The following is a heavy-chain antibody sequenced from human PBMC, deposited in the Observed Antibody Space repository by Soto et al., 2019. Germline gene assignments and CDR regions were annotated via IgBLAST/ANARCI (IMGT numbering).Heavy chain of an antibody. Sequence: ASVKVSCKASGYTFTSYGISWVRQAPGQGLEWMGWISAYNGNTNYAQKLQGRVTMTTDTSTSTAYMELRSLRSDDTAVYYCARGLVGYPTYYHSSYGMDVWGQGTTVTVSS. CDR3: ARGLVGYPTYYHSSYGMDV. CDR2: ISAYNGNT. V-gene: IGHV1-18*01. J-gene: IGHJ6*02. CDR1: GYTFTSYG. D-gene: IGHD1-26*01.